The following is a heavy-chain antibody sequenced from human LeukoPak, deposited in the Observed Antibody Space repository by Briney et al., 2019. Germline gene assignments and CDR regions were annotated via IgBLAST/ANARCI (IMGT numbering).Heavy chain of an antibody. CDR2: ISWNSGSI. Sequence: PGGSLRLSCAASGFTFDDYAMHWVRQAPGKGLEWVSGISWNSGSIGYADSVKGRFTISRDNAKNSLYLQMNSLRAEDTALYYCARRISSSWPDDAFDIWGQGTMVTVSS. D-gene: IGHD6-13*01. J-gene: IGHJ3*02. CDR1: GFTFDDYA. CDR3: ARRISSSWPDDAFDI. V-gene: IGHV3-9*01.